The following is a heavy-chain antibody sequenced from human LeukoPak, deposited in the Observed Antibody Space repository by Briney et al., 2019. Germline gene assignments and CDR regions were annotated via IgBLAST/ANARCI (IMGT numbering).Heavy chain of an antibody. Sequence: SETLSLTCTVSGVSIKSHYWSWIRQPPEKGLEWIGYICYSGSTNSNPSLKSRVSMSVDTSKNQFSLKLSSVTAADTAVYYCVRVHSNWFDPWGQGTLVTVSS. J-gene: IGHJ5*02. CDR1: GVSIKSHY. V-gene: IGHV4-59*11. CDR2: ICYSGST. D-gene: IGHD4-11*01. CDR3: VRVHSNWFDP.